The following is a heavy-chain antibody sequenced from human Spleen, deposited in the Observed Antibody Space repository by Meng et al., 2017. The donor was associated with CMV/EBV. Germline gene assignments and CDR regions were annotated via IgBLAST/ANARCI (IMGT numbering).Heavy chain of an antibody. D-gene: IGHD3-22*01. CDR3: ASNYYYDSSGYYFPLWY. Sequence: GSLKISCAASGFTFDDYGMSWVRQAPGRGLEWVSGINWNGGSTSYADSVKGRFTISKDKAKNSLYLQMNSLRAEDTALYYCASNYYYDSSGYYFPLWYWGQGTLVTVSS. CDR2: INWNGGST. CDR1: GFTFDDYG. V-gene: IGHV3-20*04. J-gene: IGHJ4*02.